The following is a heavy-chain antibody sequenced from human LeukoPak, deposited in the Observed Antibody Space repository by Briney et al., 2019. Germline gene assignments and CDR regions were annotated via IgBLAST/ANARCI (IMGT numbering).Heavy chain of an antibody. V-gene: IGHV4-59*01. J-gene: IGHJ6*02. CDR3: ARDRSYCSGGSCYSLGMDV. D-gene: IGHD2-15*01. CDR1: GGSINSYY. Sequence: SETLSLTCTVSGGSINSYYWSWIRQPPGKGLEWIGYIYYSGSTNYNPSLKSRVTMSVDTSKNQFSLKLSSVTAADTAVYYCARDRSYCSGGSCYSLGMDVWGQGTTVTVSS. CDR2: IYYSGST.